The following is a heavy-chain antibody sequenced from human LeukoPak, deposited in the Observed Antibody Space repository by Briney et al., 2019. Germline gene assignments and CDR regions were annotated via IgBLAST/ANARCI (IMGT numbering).Heavy chain of an antibody. Sequence: GGSLRLSCAASGFTFSSYAMHWVRQAPGKGLEWVAVISYDGSNKYYADSVKGRFTISRDNSKNTLYLQMNSLRAEDTAVYYCAKAENPYYYYYMDVWGKGTTVTVSS. V-gene: IGHV3-30*04. CDR3: AKAENPYYYYYMDV. CDR1: GFTFSSYA. D-gene: IGHD2/OR15-2a*01. CDR2: ISYDGSNK. J-gene: IGHJ6*03.